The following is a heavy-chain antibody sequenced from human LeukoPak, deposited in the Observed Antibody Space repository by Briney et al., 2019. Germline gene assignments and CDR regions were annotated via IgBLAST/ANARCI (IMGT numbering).Heavy chain of an antibody. CDR3: ARHSLDIVVVISATDSWFDP. J-gene: IGHJ5*02. V-gene: IGHV4-39*01. CDR2: IHYSGNT. Sequence: PSETLSLTCSVSGDSISSRSFYWGWIRQPPGKGLEWIGSIHYSGNTYYNPSLKSQVTLSVDTSKNQFSLKLSSVTAADTAVYYCARHSLDIVVVISATDSWFDPWGQGTLVTVSS. D-gene: IGHD2-15*01. CDR1: GDSISSRSFY.